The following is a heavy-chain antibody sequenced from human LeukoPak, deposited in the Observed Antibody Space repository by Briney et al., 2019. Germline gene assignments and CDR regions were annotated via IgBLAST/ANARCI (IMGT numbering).Heavy chain of an antibody. D-gene: IGHD7-27*01. J-gene: IGHJ4*02. Sequence: SETLSLTCAVSGYPISSGYYWGWSRPSPGKGLEWIGSIYQSGTTYYSPSLKSRVTISVDTSKNQFSLKLSSVTAADTAVYYCTCDPNWVFDNWGQGTLVTVSS. CDR1: GYPISSGYY. CDR2: IYQSGTT. CDR3: TCDPNWVFDN. V-gene: IGHV4-38-2*01.